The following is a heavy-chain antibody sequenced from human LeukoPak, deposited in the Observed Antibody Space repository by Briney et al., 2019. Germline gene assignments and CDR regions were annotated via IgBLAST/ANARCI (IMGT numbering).Heavy chain of an antibody. V-gene: IGHV3-13*01. CDR3: ARGRYSYVIDY. CDR2: IGTAGDT. CDR1: GFTFSSYD. J-gene: IGHJ4*02. D-gene: IGHD5-18*01. Sequence: GGSLRLSCAASGFTFSSYDMHWVRQATGKGLEWVSAIGTAGDTYCPGSVKGRFTISRENAKNSLYLQMNSLRAGDTAVYYCARGRYSYVIDYWGQGTLVTVSS.